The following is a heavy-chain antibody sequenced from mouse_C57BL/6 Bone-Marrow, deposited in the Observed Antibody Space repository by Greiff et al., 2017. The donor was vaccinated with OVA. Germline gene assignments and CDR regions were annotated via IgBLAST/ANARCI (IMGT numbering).Heavy chain of an antibody. CDR2: IDPSDSYT. CDR3: ARGDYRR. Sequence: QVQLQQPGAELVRPGTSVKLSCKASGYTFTSYWMHWVKQRPGQGLEWIGVIDPSDSYTNYNQKFKGKATLTVDTSSSTAYMQLSSLTSEDSAVDYCARGDYRRWGQGTSVTVSS. CDR1: GYTFTSYW. J-gene: IGHJ4*01. D-gene: IGHD2-14*01. V-gene: IGHV1-59*01.